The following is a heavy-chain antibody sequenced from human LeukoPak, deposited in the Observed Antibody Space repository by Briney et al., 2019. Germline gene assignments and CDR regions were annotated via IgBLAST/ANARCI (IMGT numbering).Heavy chain of an antibody. V-gene: IGHV3-74*01. D-gene: IGHD2/OR15-2a*01. CDR1: GFTFSNYW. CDR2: LNSDGSST. Sequence: GGSLRLSCAASGFTFSNYWMHWVRQAPGKGLVWVSRLNSDGSSTTYADSVKGRFTISRDNVKNTLCLQMNSLRAEDTAVYYCARTISSSTTSCFLYWGQGTQVTVSS. CDR3: ARTISSSTTSCFLY. J-gene: IGHJ4*02.